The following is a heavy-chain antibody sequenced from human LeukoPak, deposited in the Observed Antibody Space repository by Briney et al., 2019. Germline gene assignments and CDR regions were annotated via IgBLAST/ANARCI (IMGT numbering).Heavy chain of an antibody. CDR1: GFTFSSYS. D-gene: IGHD5-12*01. J-gene: IGHJ6*03. CDR2: ISSGSSYI. Sequence: GGSLRLSCAASGFTFSSYSMNWVRQAPGKGLEWVSSISSGSSYIYYADSVKGRFTISRDNAKNSLYLQMNSLSAEDTAVYYCTCTSGYDFSSYYYYYMDVWGKGTTVTVSS. V-gene: IGHV3-21*01. CDR3: TCTSGYDFSSYYYYYMDV.